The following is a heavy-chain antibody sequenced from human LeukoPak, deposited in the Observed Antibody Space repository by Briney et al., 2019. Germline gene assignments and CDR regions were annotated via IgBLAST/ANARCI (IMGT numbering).Heavy chain of an antibody. CDR1: GFTFSDYY. V-gene: IGHV3-11*04. D-gene: IGHD7-27*01. CDR2: ISSSGSTI. Sequence: IPGGSLRLSCAASGFTFSDYYMSWIRQAPGKGLEWVSYISSSGSTIYYADSVKGRFTISRDNAKNSLYLQMNSLRAEDTAVYYCARGSQGVNWGNKVPNAPFDYWGQGTLVTVSS. CDR3: ARGSQGVNWGNKVPNAPFDY. J-gene: IGHJ4*02.